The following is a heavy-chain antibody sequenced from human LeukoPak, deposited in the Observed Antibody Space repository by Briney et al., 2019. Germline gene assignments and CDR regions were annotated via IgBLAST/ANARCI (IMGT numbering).Heavy chain of an antibody. V-gene: IGHV4-59*01. J-gene: IGHJ4*02. CDR1: ADSIIGYY. D-gene: IGHD5-12*01. CDR3: ARSKSGYRFDN. Sequence: PSETLSLTCSVSADSIIGYYWGWIRQTPGTGLDWIGNLFYRGTTTYNPSLKSRVTISLDASRTQIFLNLTSVTAADAAVYFCARSKSGYRFDNWCRGTLVVVSS. CDR2: LFYRGTT.